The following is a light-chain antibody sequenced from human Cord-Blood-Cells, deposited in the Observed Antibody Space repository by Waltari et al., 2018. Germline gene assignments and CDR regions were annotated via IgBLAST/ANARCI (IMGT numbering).Light chain of an antibody. J-gene: IGKJ4*01. CDR2: AAS. CDR1: QSISSY. Sequence: DIQITPSPSSLSASVGDRVTLTCRASQSISSYLNWYQQKPGKGPKLLIYAASSLQRGVPSRFSGSGSGTDFTLTISSLQPEDFATYYCQQSYSTPRTFGGGTKVEIK. V-gene: IGKV1-39*01. CDR3: QQSYSTPRT.